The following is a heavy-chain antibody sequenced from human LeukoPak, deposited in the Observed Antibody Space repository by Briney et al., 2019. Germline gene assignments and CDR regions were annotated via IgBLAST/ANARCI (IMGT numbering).Heavy chain of an antibody. CDR2: IYPGDSDT. J-gene: IGHJ4*02. CDR1: GYSFTSYW. CDR3: ARQDGSASYYFDS. D-gene: IGHD3-10*01. V-gene: IGHV5-51*01. Sequence: GESLQISCKGSGYSFTSYWIGWVRQMPGKGLEWMGIIYPGDSDTRYSPSFQGQVTISADKSISTAYLQWSSLKASDSAIYYCARQDGSASYYFDSGGQGAQVTVSS.